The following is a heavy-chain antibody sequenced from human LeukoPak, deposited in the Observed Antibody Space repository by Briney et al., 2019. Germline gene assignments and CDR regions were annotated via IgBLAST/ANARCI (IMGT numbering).Heavy chain of an antibody. CDR1: GFTLSSYW. CDR2: IKQDGSEK. Sequence: GGSLRLSCAASGFTLSSYWMSWVRQAPGKGLEWVANIKQDGSEKYYVDSVKGRFIISRDNARNSLYLQMNSLRAEDTAVYYCARLFGGVTTFDYWGQGALVTVSS. V-gene: IGHV3-7*01. CDR3: ARLFGGVTTFDY. J-gene: IGHJ4*02. D-gene: IGHD2-8*02.